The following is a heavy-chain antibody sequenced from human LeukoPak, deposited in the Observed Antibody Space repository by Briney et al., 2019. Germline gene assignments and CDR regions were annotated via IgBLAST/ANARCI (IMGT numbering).Heavy chain of an antibody. D-gene: IGHD3-9*01. J-gene: IGHJ4*02. CDR1: GFSLDDYA. CDR2: ISWNSGSI. V-gene: IGHV3-9*01. Sequence: GGSLRLSCAASGFSLDDYAMHWVRQAPGKGLEWVSGISWNSGSIGYADSVKGRFTISRDNAKNSLYLQMNSLRAEDTALYYCAKGYDILTGYPLDYWGQGTLVSVSS. CDR3: AKGYDILTGYPLDY.